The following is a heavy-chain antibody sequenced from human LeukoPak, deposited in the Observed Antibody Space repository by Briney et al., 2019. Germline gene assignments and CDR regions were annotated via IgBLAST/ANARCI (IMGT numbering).Heavy chain of an antibody. CDR3: ARRGSSWSGGWFDP. V-gene: IGHV4-39*01. CDR1: GGSISSSRYY. J-gene: IGHJ5*02. CDR2: IYYSGST. Sequence: SETLSLTCTVSGGSISSSRYYWGWIRQPPGTGLEWIGSIYYSGSTYYNPSLKSRVTISVDTSKNQFSLKLSSVTAADTAVYYCARRGSSWSGGWFDPWGQGTLVTVSS. D-gene: IGHD6-13*01.